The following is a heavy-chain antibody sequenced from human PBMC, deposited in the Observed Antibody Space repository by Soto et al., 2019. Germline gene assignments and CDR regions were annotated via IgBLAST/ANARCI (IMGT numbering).Heavy chain of an antibody. CDR1: GFTFSSYS. Sequence: GGSLRLSCAASGFTFSSYSMDWVRQAPGKGLEWVSSISSSSSYIYYADTLKGRFTISRDNAKDSLYLQMNSLRAEDTAVYYCATGYDSSGYPLDYWGQGTLVTVSS. V-gene: IGHV3-21*01. CDR2: ISSSSSYI. CDR3: ATGYDSSGYPLDY. J-gene: IGHJ4*02. D-gene: IGHD3-22*01.